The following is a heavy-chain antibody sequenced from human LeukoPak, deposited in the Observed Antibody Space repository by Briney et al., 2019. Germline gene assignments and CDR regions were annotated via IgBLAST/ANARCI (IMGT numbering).Heavy chain of an antibody. CDR1: GFTSRSYA. V-gene: IGHV3-30*01. CDR3: ARGRFGPAADDAFDI. CDR2: ISYDGSNK. Sequence: GGSLRLSCAASGFTSRSYAMHAVRQAPGKGPERVAVISYDGSNKYYADSVKGRFTISRDNSKNTLYLQMNSLRAEDTAVYYCARGRFGPAADDAFDIWGQGTMVTVSS. D-gene: IGHD2-2*01. J-gene: IGHJ3*02.